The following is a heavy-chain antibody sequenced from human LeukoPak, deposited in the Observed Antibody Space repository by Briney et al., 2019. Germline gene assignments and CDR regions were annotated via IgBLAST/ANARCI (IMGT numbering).Heavy chain of an antibody. V-gene: IGHV1-2*02. CDR2: INPNSGGT. Sequence: GASVKVSCKASGYTFTGYYMHWVRQAPGQGLEWMGWINPNSGGTNYAQRFQGRVTMTRDTSISTAYMELSRLRSDDTAVYYCARSGPELSLSNFDYWGQGALVTVSS. D-gene: IGHD3-16*02. CDR1: GYTFTGYY. CDR3: ARSGPELSLSNFDY. J-gene: IGHJ4*02.